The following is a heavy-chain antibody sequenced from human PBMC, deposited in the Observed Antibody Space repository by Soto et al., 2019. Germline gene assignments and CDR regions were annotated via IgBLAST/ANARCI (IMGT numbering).Heavy chain of an antibody. CDR3: AKGLITMMRGGGYGMEV. Sequence: QVQLVESGGGVVQPGRSLRLSCAASGFTFSSYGMNWVRQAPGKGLEWVAVISYDGSNKYYADSVKGRFTISRDNSKNTLYLQMNSLRAEDTAVYYCAKGLITMMRGGGYGMEVWGQGTTVTVSS. CDR1: GFTFSSYG. J-gene: IGHJ6*02. CDR2: ISYDGSNK. D-gene: IGHD3-10*01. V-gene: IGHV3-30*18.